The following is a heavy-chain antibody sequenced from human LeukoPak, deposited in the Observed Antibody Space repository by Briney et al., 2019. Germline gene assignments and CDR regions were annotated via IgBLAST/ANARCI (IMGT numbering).Heavy chain of an antibody. D-gene: IGHD3-22*01. V-gene: IGHV3-15*01. J-gene: IGHJ6*02. CDR3: TTDYYYDSSGYYYYYYGMDV. CDR1: GFTFSNAW. Sequence: SGGSLRLSCAASGFTFSNAWMSWVRQAPGKGLEWVGRIKSKTDGGTTDYAAPVKGRFTISRDDSKNTLYLQMNSLKTEDTAVYYCTTDYYYDSSGYYYYYYGMDVWGQGTTVTVSS. CDR2: IKSKTDGGTT.